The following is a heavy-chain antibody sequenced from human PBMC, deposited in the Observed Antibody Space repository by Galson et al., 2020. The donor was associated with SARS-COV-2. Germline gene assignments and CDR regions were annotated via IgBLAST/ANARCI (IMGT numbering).Heavy chain of an antibody. CDR2: TYYRSRWYN. J-gene: IGHJ3*02. CDR1: GDSVSRDSAA. CDR3: ARDRRSSGWYGIPAFDI. Sequence: SQTLSLTCAISGDSVSRDSAAWNWIRQSPSRGLEWLGRTYYRSRWYNDYAVSVKNRLTINADTSKNQFSLQLNSVTPEDTAVYYCARDRRSSGWYGIPAFDIWGQGTMVTVSS. D-gene: IGHD6-19*01. V-gene: IGHV6-1*01.